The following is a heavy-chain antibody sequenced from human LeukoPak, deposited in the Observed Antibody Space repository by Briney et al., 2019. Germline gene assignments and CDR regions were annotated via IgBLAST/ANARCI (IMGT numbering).Heavy chain of an antibody. J-gene: IGHJ2*01. CDR1: GFTFSSYA. CDR3: AREYDVRGCFDL. Sequence: PGGSLRLSCAASGFTFSSYAMHWVREAPGKGLEWVAVISYDGSNKYYADSVKGRFTISRDNSKNTLYLQMNSLRAEDTAVYYCAREYDVRGCFDLWGRGTLVTVSS. CDR2: ISYDGSNK. V-gene: IGHV3-30-3*01. D-gene: IGHD1-1*01.